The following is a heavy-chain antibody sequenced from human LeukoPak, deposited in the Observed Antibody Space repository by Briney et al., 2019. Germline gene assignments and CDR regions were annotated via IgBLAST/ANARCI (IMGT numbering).Heavy chain of an antibody. CDR1: GGSFSGYY. J-gene: IGHJ4*02. Sequence: SETLSLTCAVYGGSFSGYYWSWIRQPPGKGLEWIGEINHSGSTNYNPSLKSRVIISVDTSKNQFSLKLSSVTAADTAVYYCAGAFGTSDYWGQGTLVTVSS. V-gene: IGHV4-34*01. CDR2: INHSGST. CDR3: AGAFGTSDY. D-gene: IGHD1-7*01.